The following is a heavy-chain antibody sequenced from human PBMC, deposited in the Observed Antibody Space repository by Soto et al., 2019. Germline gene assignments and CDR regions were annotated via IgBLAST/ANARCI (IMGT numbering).Heavy chain of an antibody. D-gene: IGHD3-10*01. CDR3: ARRGHGFDY. Sequence: TLSLTCAVYGGSFSGYYWSWIRQPPGKGLEWIGEINHSGSTNYNPSLKSRVTISVDTSKNHFSLKLSSVTAAGTAVYYCARRGHGFDYWGQGTLVTVSS. V-gene: IGHV4-34*01. CDR1: GGSFSGYY. CDR2: INHSGST. J-gene: IGHJ4*02.